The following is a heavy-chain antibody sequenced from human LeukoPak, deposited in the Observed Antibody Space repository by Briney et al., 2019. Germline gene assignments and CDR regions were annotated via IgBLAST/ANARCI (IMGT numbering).Heavy chain of an antibody. CDR2: IYSGGST. D-gene: IGHD1-7*01. CDR1: GFTVSSNY. V-gene: IGHV3-53*01. CDR3: ARGTVITGTTAYYFDY. Sequence: GGSLRLPCAASGFTVSSNYMSWVRQAPGKGLEWVSVIYSGGSTYYADSVKGRFTISRDNSKNTLYLQMNSLRAEDTAVYYCARGTVITGTTAYYFDYWGQGTLVTVSS. J-gene: IGHJ4*02.